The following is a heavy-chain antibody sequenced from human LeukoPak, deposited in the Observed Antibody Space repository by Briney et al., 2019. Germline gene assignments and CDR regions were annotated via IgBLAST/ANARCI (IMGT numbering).Heavy chain of an antibody. CDR2: ISWNSGSI. D-gene: IGHD6-13*01. V-gene: IGHV3-9*03. J-gene: IGHJ6*03. CDR3: AKDISSSWSGGGLMDV. Sequence: GRSLRLSCAASGFTFDDYAMHWVRQAPGKGLEWVSGISWNSGSIGYADSVKGRFTISRDNAKNSLYLQMNSLRAEDMALYYCAKDISSSWSGGGLMDVWGEGTTVTVSS. CDR1: GFTFDDYA.